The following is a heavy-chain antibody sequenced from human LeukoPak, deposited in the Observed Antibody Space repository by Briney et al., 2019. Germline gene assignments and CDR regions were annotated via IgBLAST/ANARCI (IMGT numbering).Heavy chain of an antibody. J-gene: IGHJ6*03. D-gene: IGHD4-17*01. Sequence: PGGSLRLSCAASGFTFSSYTMSWVRQAPGKGLEWVSAISGSGGSTYYADSVKGRFTISRDNSKNTLYLQMNSLRAEDTAVYYCAKGGSLDPTVTTRYYYYMDVWGKGTTVTVSS. CDR1: GFTFSSYT. CDR2: ISGSGGST. V-gene: IGHV3-23*01. CDR3: AKGGSLDPTVTTRYYYYMDV.